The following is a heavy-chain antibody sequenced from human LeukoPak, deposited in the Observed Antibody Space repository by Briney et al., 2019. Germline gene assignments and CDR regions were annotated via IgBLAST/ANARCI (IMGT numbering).Heavy chain of an antibody. CDR2: VSGNGAGT. CDR1: GFTFSSYA. Sequence: GGSLRLSCAASGFTFSSYAMSWVRQAPGKGLEWVSAVSGNGAGTFYTDSVKGRFTISRDNSRHTLYLQMDSLRAEDTAVYYCAKVWADYDFWSAYYWYFDLWGRGALVTVSS. D-gene: IGHD3-3*01. V-gene: IGHV3-23*01. CDR3: AKVWADYDFWSAYYWYFDL. J-gene: IGHJ2*01.